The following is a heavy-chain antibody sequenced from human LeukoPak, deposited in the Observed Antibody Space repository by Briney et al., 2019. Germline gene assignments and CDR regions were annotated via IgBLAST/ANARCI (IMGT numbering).Heavy chain of an antibody. J-gene: IGHJ3*02. CDR2: ISADGSTA. CDR3: AKDLSVHDALDI. CDR1: GFIFEDYA. Sequence: SGGSLRLSCATSGFIFEDYAIHWVRQAPGKGLEWVSLISADGSTAHYADSVKGRFTISRDNSRNSLYLQMESLRSDDTAFYYCAKDLSVHDALDIWGQGTMVTVSS. V-gene: IGHV3-43*02. D-gene: IGHD1-1*01.